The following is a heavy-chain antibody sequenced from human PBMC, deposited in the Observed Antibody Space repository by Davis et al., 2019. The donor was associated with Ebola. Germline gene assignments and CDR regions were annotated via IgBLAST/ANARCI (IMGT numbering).Heavy chain of an antibody. CDR3: ARDGYNNDYPGIDV. V-gene: IGHV4-59*01. CDR1: GGSISNYY. CDR2: MFYRGNT. Sequence: MPSETLSLTCTVSGGSISNYYWSWIRQPPGKGLEWIGNMFYRGNTNYNPSLRSRVTMSVETSKNQFSLRLSSVTAADTAVYYCARDGYNNDYPGIDVWGQGTTVTVSS. D-gene: IGHD5-24*01. J-gene: IGHJ6*02.